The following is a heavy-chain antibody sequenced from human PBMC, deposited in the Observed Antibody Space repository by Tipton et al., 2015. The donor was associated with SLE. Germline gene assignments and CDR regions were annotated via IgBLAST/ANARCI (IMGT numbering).Heavy chain of an antibody. J-gene: IGHJ6*02. V-gene: IGHV1-18*01. CDR3: AREKNSVDFWSGYFPFYYYGMDV. CDR2: ISAYNGNT. D-gene: IGHD3-3*01. Sequence: QSGPEVKKPGSSVKVSCKASGGTFSSYAISWVRQAPGQGLEWMGRISAYNGNTNYAQKLQGRVTMTTDTSTSTAYMELRSLRSDDTAVYYCAREKNSVDFWSGYFPFYYYGMDVWGQGTTVTVSS. CDR1: GGTFSSYA.